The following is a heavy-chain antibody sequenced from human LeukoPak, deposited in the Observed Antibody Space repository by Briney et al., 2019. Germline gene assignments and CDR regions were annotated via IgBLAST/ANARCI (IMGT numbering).Heavy chain of an antibody. CDR1: GYSFTNYW. V-gene: IGHV5-51*01. D-gene: IGHD4-17*01. CDR2: IHSADPNT. Sequence: PGESLKISCKDSGYSFTNYWIGWVRQMPGKGLEWMGIIHSADPNTKYSPSFQGQVTISADKSISTAYLQWSGLKASDTAMYYCAGARHGDYRWDYWGQGTLVTVSS. J-gene: IGHJ4*02. CDR3: AGARHGDYRWDY.